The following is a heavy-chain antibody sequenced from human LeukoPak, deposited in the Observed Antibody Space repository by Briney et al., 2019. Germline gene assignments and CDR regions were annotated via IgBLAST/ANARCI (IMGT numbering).Heavy chain of an antibody. CDR3: ARESHYYYDSSGYPVFDY. CDR2: INHSGST. J-gene: IGHJ4*02. CDR1: GGSFSGYY. D-gene: IGHD3-22*01. Sequence: PSETLSLTCAVYGGSFSGYYWSWIRQPPGKGLEWIGEINHSGSTNYNPSLKSRVTISVDTSKNQFSLKLSSVTAADTAVYYCARESHYYYDSSGYPVFDYWGQGTLVTVSS. V-gene: IGHV4-34*01.